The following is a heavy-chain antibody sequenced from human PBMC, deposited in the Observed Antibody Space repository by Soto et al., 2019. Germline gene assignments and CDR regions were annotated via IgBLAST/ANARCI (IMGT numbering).Heavy chain of an antibody. CDR2: IYYSGST. V-gene: IGHV4-31*03. D-gene: IGHD3-3*01. CDR1: GGSISSGGYY. CDR3: ARRDNFWSGYKSWYFDL. Sequence: PSETLSLTCTVSGGSISSGGYYWSWIRQHPGKGLEWIGYIYYSGSTYYNPSLKSRVTISVDTSKNQFSLKLSSVTAADTAVYYCARRDNFWSGYKSWYFDLWGRGTRVNVSS. J-gene: IGHJ2*01.